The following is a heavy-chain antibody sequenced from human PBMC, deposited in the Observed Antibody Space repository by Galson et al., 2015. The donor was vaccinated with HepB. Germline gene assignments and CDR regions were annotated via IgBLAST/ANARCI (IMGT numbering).Heavy chain of an antibody. D-gene: IGHD6-19*01. CDR1: GFTFTGFY. J-gene: IGHJ4*02. CDR3: ARGIAVAGRGDDY. CDR2: INPSSGST. Sequence: SVKVSCKASGFTFTGFYIHWVRQAPGQGLEWMGIINPSSGSTVYTQKFQGRVTMTRDTSISTAYMELSRLRSDDTAVYYCARGIAVAGRGDDYWGQGTLVTVSS. V-gene: IGHV1-2*02.